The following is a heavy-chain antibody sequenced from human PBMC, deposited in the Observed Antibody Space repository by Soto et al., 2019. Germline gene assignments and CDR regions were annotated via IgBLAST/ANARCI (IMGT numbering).Heavy chain of an antibody. V-gene: IGHV1-18*01. CDR3: ARVSGGSIAAAGGEAFDI. CDR1: GYTFTSYG. D-gene: IGHD6-13*01. J-gene: IGHJ3*02. Sequence: GASVKVSCQASGYTFTSYGISWVRQAPGQGLEWMGWISAYNGNTNYAQKLQGRVTMTTDTSTSTAYMELRSLRSDDTAVYYCARVSGGSIAAAGGEAFDIWGQGTMVTVSS. CDR2: ISAYNGNT.